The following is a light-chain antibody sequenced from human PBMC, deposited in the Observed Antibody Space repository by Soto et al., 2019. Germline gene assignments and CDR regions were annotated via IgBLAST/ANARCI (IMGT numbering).Light chain of an antibody. CDR3: QPYVSLGR. Sequence: IVLTMSPCTLSLSPGERATLSCRASQSVSNNYLAWYQQKPGQAPRLLIYGASNRATGIPDRFSGSGSGTDFTLTISRLEPEDFAVYYCQPYVSLGRFGHGTMV. J-gene: IGKJ1*01. CDR2: GAS. CDR1: QSVSNNY. V-gene: IGKV3-20*01.